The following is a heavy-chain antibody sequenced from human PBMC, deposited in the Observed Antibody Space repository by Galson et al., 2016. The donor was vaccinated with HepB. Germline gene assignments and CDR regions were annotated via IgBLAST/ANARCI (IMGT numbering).Heavy chain of an antibody. CDR2: ISTYNGDT. J-gene: IGHJ4*02. Sequence: SVKVSCKASGYTFTTYGITWVRQAPGQGLEWVGWISTYNGDTSNAQKLQGRVTLTTDRSTNTAYMEVRSLESDDTAVYYCARDRDRSLDYWGQGTLVTVSS. D-gene: IGHD5-24*01. CDR3: ARDRDRSLDY. V-gene: IGHV1-18*04. CDR1: GYTFTTYG.